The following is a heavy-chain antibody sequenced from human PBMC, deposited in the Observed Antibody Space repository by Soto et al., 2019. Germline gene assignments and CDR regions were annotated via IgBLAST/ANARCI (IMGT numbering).Heavy chain of an antibody. CDR2: IIPIFGTA. CDR1: GGTFSSYA. D-gene: IGHD3-10*01. CDR3: ARDSSGSRTHYYYYGMDV. V-gene: IGHV1-69*13. J-gene: IGHJ6*02. Sequence: SVKVSCKASGGTFSSYAISWVRQAPGQGLEWMGGIIPIFGTANYAQKFQGRVTITADESTSTAYMELSSLRSGDTAVYYCARDSSGSRTHYYYYGMDVWGQGTTVTVSS.